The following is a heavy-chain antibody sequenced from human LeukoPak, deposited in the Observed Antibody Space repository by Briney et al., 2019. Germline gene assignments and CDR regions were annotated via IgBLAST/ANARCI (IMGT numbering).Heavy chain of an antibody. Sequence: SETLSLTCAVYGGSFSGYYWSWIRQPPGKGLEWIGYIYYSGSTYYNPSLKSRVTISVDTSKNQFSLKLSSVTAADTAVYYCARVNYYDSSGPGPWGQGTLVTVSS. V-gene: IGHV4-34*09. CDR3: ARVNYYDSSGPGP. CDR2: IYYSGST. J-gene: IGHJ5*02. D-gene: IGHD3-22*01. CDR1: GGSFSGYY.